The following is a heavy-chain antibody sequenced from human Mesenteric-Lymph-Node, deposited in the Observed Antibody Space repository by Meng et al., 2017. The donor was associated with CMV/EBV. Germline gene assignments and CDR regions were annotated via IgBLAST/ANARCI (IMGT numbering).Heavy chain of an antibody. CDR2: IRYDGSNK. CDR1: GFTFSSYG. CDR3: ARDPPKDIVVVPAAM. V-gene: IGHV3-30*02. J-gene: IGHJ4*02. Sequence: GGSLRLSCAASGFTFSSYGMHWVRQAPGKGLEWVAFIRYDGSNKYYADSVKGRFTISRDNSKNTLYLQMNSLRAEDTAVYYCARDPPKDIVVVPAAMWGQGTLVTVSS. D-gene: IGHD2-2*01.